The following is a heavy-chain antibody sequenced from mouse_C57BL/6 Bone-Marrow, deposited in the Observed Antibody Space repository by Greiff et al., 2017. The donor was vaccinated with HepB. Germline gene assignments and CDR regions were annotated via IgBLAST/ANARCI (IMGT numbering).Heavy chain of an antibody. CDR1: GYTFTSYW. CDR3: ARGDFITTVVAHWYFDV. CDR2: IYPGNSDT. V-gene: IGHV1-5*01. D-gene: IGHD1-1*01. J-gene: IGHJ1*03. Sequence: VQLQQSGTVLARPGASVKMSCKTSGYTFTSYWMHWVKQRPGQGLEWIGAIYPGNSDTSYNQKFKSKATLTVDKPSSTAYMQLSSLTSEDSAVYYCARGDFITTVVAHWYFDVWGTGTTVTVSS.